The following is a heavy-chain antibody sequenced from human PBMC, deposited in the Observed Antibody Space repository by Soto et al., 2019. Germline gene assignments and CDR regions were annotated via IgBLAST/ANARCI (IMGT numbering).Heavy chain of an antibody. Sequence: SLRLSCAASGFTFSSYGMHWVRQAPGKGLEWVAVIWYDGSNKYYADSVKGRFTISRDNSKNTLYLQMNSLRAEDTAVYYCARVYDSSGYYADYWGQGTPVTVS. CDR3: ARVYDSSGYYADY. D-gene: IGHD3-22*01. J-gene: IGHJ4*02. CDR1: GFTFSSYG. CDR2: IWYDGSNK. V-gene: IGHV3-33*01.